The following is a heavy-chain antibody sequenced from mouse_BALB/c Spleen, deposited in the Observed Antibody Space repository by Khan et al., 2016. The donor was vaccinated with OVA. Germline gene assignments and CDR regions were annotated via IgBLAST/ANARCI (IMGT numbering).Heavy chain of an antibody. CDR1: GYSFTTYY. J-gene: IGHJ3*01. CDR2: IDPFSGDT. Sequence: VQLQQSGPELMKPGTSVKISCKTSGYSFTTYYIHWVMQSHGKSLEWIGYIDPFSGDTTFNQKFKGKATLTVDKSSSTAYIHLSNLTSEDSASYYCTRHGYVAWFTYWGQGTLVTVSA. CDR3: TRHGYVAWFTY. V-gene: IGHV1S135*01. D-gene: IGHD2-2*01.